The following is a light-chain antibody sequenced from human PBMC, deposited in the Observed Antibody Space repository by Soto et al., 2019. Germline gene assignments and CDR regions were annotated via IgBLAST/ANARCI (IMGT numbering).Light chain of an antibody. CDR1: QSVSSN. J-gene: IGKJ1*01. V-gene: IGKV3-15*01. CDR3: QQYNNWPRT. Sequence: DIVMTQSLATLSVSPGERATLSCRASQSVSSNLAWYQQKPGQAPRLLIYGASTRATGIPARFSGSGSGTEFTLTISSLQSEDFAVYYCQQYNNWPRTFGQGTKV. CDR2: GAS.